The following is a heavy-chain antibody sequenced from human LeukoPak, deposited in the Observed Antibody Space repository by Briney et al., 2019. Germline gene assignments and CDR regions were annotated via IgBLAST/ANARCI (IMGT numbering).Heavy chain of an antibody. CDR3: ARAIRYQLLSDY. J-gene: IGHJ4*02. CDR1: RYTFSAYD. CDR2: KNTNSSNT. D-gene: IGHD2-2*01. V-gene: IGHV1-8*03. Sequence: ASVKVSCKTSRYTFSAYDINWVRQAAGQGLEWVRGKNTNSSNTGLAQKCQGRTTITRDTSIAPAYLEMSNLRSEDPAVYYCARAIRYQLLSDYWGQGTLVTVSS.